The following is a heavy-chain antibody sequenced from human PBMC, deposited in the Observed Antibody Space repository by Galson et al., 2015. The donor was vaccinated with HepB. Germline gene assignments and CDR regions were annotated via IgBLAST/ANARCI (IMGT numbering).Heavy chain of an antibody. D-gene: IGHD6-13*01. J-gene: IGHJ4*02. CDR3: ATRFPEGAAAAFLFDY. V-gene: IGHV4-59*01. Sequence: SETLSLTCTVSGGSFTTYYWSWIRQPPGKGLEWIGYIYYTGSTNYNPSLQSRVTISVDTSKNQFSLKLTSVAAADTAVYYCATRFPEGAAAAFLFDYWGQGTLVTVSS. CDR1: GGSFTTYY. CDR2: IYYTGST.